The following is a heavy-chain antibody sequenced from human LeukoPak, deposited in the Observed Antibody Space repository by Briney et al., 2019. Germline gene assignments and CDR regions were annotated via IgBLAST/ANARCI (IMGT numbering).Heavy chain of an antibody. CDR3: ASSILRYFDWPSPNYYGMDV. CDR2: IYYCGST. CDR1: GGSISSGGYY. V-gene: IGHV4-31*03. J-gene: IGHJ6*02. D-gene: IGHD3-9*01. Sequence: KTSETLSLTCTVSGGSISSGGYYWGWIRQHPGKGLEWIGYIYYCGSTYYNPSLKSRVTISVDTSKNQFSLKLSSVTAAGTAVYYCASSILRYFDWPSPNYYGMDVWGRGTTVTVSS.